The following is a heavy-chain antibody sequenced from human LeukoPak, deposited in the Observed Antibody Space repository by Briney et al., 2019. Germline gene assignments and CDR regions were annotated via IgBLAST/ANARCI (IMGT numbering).Heavy chain of an antibody. CDR2: INTNSGGT. D-gene: IGHD1-26*01. CDR3: ARPSGSYQEFYNY. J-gene: IGHJ4*02. Sequence: ASVKVSCKASGYTFTGYYMHWVRQAPGHGLEWMGWINTNSGGTNYAQKFQGRVTMTRDTSISTAYMELSRLRSDDTAVYYCARPSGSYQEFYNYWGQGTLVTVSS. CDR1: GYTFTGYY. V-gene: IGHV1-2*02.